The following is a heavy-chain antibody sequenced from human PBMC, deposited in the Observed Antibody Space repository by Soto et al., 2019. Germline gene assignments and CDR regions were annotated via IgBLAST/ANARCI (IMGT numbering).Heavy chain of an antibody. CDR1: GGSISSGDYY. CDR2: IYYSGST. V-gene: IGHV4-30-4*01. J-gene: IGHJ6*02. D-gene: IGHD2-2*01. CDR3: GTMPIVVEPAPMDV. Sequence: SSETLSLTCTVSGGSISSGDYYWSWIRQPPVKGLEWIGYIYYSGSTSYNASLKSRTSISADPSNNQFSLKLHSLTAADTAVYFCGTMPIVVEPAPMDVWGPGTSVTVSS.